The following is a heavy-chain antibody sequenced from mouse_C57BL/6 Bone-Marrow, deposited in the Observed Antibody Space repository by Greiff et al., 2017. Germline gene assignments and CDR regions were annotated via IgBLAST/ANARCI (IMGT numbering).Heavy chain of an antibody. Sequence: EVQGVESGGGLVQPKGSLKLSCAASGFSFNTYAMNWVRQAPGKGLEWVARIRSKSNNYATYYADSVKDRFTISRDDSESMLYLQMNNLKTEDTAMYYCVRHAEGAWFAYWGQGTLVTVSA. CDR2: IRSKSNNYAT. CDR1: GFSFNTYA. CDR3: VRHAEGAWFAY. V-gene: IGHV10-1*01. J-gene: IGHJ3*01.